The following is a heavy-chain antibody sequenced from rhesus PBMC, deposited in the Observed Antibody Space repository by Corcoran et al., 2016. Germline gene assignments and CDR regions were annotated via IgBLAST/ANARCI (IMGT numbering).Heavy chain of an antibody. J-gene: IGHJ4*01. V-gene: IGHV4S7*01. CDR2: IYGGSGST. D-gene: IGHD4-35*01. CDR3: AKDEDYGNLLY. CDR1: GGSISGYYL. Sequence: QVQLQESGPGVVKPSETLSLTCAVSGGSISGYYLWSWIRQPPGKGLEWIVYIYGGSGSTSYNPSLQSRVIISIDTSKNQFSLKLSSVTAADTAVYYCAKDEDYGNLLYWGQGVLVTVSS.